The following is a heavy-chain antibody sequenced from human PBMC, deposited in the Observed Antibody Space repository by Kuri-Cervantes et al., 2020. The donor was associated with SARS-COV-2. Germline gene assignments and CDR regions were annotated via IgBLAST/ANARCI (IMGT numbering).Heavy chain of an antibody. CDR3: ARDFRGSNYYDSSGPHDAFDI. Sequence: ASVKVSCKASGYAFTSYGISWVRQAPGQGLEWMGWISAYNGNTNYAQKLQGRVTMTRDTSTSTVYMGLSSLRSEDTAVYYCARDFRGSNYYDSSGPHDAFDIWGQGTMVTVSS. D-gene: IGHD3-22*01. CDR1: GYAFTSYG. V-gene: IGHV1-18*01. J-gene: IGHJ3*02. CDR2: ISAYNGNT.